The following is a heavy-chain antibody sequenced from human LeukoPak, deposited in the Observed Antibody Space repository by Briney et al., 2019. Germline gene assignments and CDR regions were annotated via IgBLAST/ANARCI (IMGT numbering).Heavy chain of an antibody. CDR2: TNPSGGST. V-gene: IGHV1-46*01. J-gene: IGHJ6*04. CDR3: ARDSTMTDGMDV. D-gene: IGHD2-2*01. CDR1: GYTFTSYY. Sequence: ASVKVSCKASGYTFTSYYMHWVRQAPGQGLEWMGITNPSGGSTSYAQKFQGRVTMTRDTSTSTVYMELSSLRSEDTAVYYCARDSTMTDGMDVWGKGTTVTVSS.